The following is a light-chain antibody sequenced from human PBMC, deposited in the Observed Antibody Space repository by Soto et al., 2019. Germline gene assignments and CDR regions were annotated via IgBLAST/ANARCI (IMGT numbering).Light chain of an antibody. J-gene: IGKJ1*01. CDR2: TAS. Sequence: DIQMTQSPSSVSASVGDRLSITFRASRDISNSLAWYQQTPGKAPKLLIYTASTLQDHVPSRFSGSGSGTEFSLTISNLQPDDCATYYCQQYENYWTFGQGTKADIK. CDR3: QQYENYWT. CDR1: RDISNS. V-gene: IGKV1D-16*01.